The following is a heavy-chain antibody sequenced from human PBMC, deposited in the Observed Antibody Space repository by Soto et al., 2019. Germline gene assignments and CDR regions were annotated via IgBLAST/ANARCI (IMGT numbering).Heavy chain of an antibody. J-gene: IGHJ3*02. Sequence: DSLKISCKGSGYSFTNYWIGWVRQMPGKGLEWMGIIYPGDSDTRYSPSFQGQVTISADKSISTAFLQWSSLRASDTAMYYCARLRGTVVNDAFDIWGQGTMVTVSS. CDR2: IYPGDSDT. CDR3: ARLRGTVVNDAFDI. V-gene: IGHV5-51*01. D-gene: IGHD4-17*01. CDR1: GYSFTNYW.